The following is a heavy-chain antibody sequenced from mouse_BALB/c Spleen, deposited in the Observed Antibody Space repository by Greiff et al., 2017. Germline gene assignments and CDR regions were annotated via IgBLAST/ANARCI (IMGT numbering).Heavy chain of an antibody. CDR2: INPYNDGT. CDR3: ARLLCYFDY. J-gene: IGHJ2*01. CDR1: GYTFTSYV. V-gene: IGHV1-14*01. D-gene: IGHD2-1*01. Sequence: EVKLQESGAELARPGASVKMSCKASGYTFTSYVMHWVKQKPGQGLEWIGYINPYNDGTKYNEKFKGKATLTSDKSSSTAYMELSSLTSEDSAVYYCARLLCYFDYWGQGTTLTVSA.